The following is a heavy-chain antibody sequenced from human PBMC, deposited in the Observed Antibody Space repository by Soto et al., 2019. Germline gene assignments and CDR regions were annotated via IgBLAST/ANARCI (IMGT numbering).Heavy chain of an antibody. CDR1: GYTFTSYG. CDR2: ISAYNGNT. Sequence: QVQLVQSGAEVKKPGASVKVSCKASGYTFTSYGISWVRQAPGQGLEWMGWISAYNGNTNYAQKLQGRVTMTTDTSRSRADLELRSLRSDDTAVYYCARAVGAMTTVVPPLDDWGQGTLVTVSS. V-gene: IGHV1-18*01. CDR3: ARAVGAMTTVVPPLDD. J-gene: IGHJ4*02. D-gene: IGHD4-17*01.